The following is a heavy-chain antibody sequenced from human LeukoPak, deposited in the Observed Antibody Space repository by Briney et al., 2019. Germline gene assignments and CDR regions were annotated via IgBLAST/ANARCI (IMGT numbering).Heavy chain of an antibody. CDR3: ARDDSSNYYGMDV. D-gene: IGHD3-22*01. V-gene: IGHV4-4*02. CDR2: IYHSGST. J-gene: IGHJ6*02. CDR1: GGSISSSNW. Sequence: SETLSLTCAVSGGSISSSNWWSWVRQPPGKGLEWIGEIYHSGSTNYNPSLKSRVTISVDTSKNQFSLKLSSVTAADTAVYYCARDDSSNYYGMDVWGQGTTVTVSS.